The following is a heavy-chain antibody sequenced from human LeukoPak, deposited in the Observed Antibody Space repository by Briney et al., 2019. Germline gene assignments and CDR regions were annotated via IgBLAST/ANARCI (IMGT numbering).Heavy chain of an antibody. CDR1: GFTFSSYG. CDR3: AKETNYYDSSGYYPYFDY. V-gene: IGHV3-30*18. CDR2: ISYDGSNK. Sequence: PTGGSLRLSCAASGFTFSSYGMHWVRQAPGKGLEWVAVISYDGSNKYYADSVKGRFTISRDNSKNTLYLQMNSLRAEDTAVYYCAKETNYYDSSGYYPYFDYWGQGTLVTVSS. D-gene: IGHD3-22*01. J-gene: IGHJ4*02.